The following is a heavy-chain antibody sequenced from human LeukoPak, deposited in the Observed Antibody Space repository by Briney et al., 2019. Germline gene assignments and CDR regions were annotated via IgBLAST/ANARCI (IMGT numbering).Heavy chain of an antibody. Sequence: GGSLRLSCAASGFTFSGYAMHWVRQAPGKGLEWVAVISYDGSNKYYADSVKGRFTISRDNSKNTLYLQMNSLRAEDTAVYYCAREGLAYYDFWSGYFWGYYFDYWGQGTLVTVSS. CDR1: GFTFSGYA. D-gene: IGHD3-3*01. J-gene: IGHJ4*02. CDR3: AREGLAYYDFWSGYFWGYYFDY. V-gene: IGHV3-30-3*01. CDR2: ISYDGSNK.